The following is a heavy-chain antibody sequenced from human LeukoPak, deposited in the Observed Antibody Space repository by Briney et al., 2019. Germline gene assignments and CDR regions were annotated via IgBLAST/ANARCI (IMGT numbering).Heavy chain of an antibody. V-gene: IGHV1-69*01. Sequence: ASVKVSCKASGGTFSSYAISWVRQAPGQGLEWMGGIIPIFGTANYAQKFQGRVTITADESTSTAYMELSSLRSEDTAVYYCARAPHGDFVGYFDYWGQGTLVTASS. CDR3: ARAPHGDFVGYFDY. CDR2: IIPIFGTA. D-gene: IGHD4-17*01. J-gene: IGHJ4*02. CDR1: GGTFSSYA.